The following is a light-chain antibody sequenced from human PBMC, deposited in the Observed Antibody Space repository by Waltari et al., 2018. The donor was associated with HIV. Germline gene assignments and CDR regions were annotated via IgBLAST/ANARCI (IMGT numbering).Light chain of an antibody. CDR2: EVS. CDR1: SSDVGAYNF. J-gene: IGLJ2*01. Sequence: QSALTQPASVSGPPGQSITISCTGTSSDVGAYNFVSWYHQHPGKAPKLMIYEVSNRPSGISERFSGSKSGNTASLTISRLQAEDEGDYYCSSYTSSNTVVFGGGTKLTVL. V-gene: IGLV2-14*01. CDR3: SSYTSSNTVV.